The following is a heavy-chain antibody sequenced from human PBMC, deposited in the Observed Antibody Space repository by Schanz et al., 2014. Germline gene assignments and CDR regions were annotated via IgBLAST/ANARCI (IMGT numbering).Heavy chain of an antibody. CDR1: GFTFSSSW. V-gene: IGHV3-74*01. CDR3: ARDEGRDGYNLAFDV. J-gene: IGHJ3*01. CDR2: VYMSAAST. D-gene: IGHD5-12*01. Sequence: EVQLVESGGGLAQPGGSLRLSCAASGFTFSSSWMHWVRQAPGKGLVWVSTVYMSAASTRYADSVKGRFIISRDSSKNTLFLQMNSLRPEDTALYFCARDEGRDGYNLAFDVWGQGTLVTVSS.